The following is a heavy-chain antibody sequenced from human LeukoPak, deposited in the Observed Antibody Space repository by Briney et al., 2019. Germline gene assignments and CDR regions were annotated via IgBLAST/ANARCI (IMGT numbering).Heavy chain of an antibody. CDR3: AKGLLWFGELLAAFDI. J-gene: IGHJ3*02. CDR1: GFTFDDYA. D-gene: IGHD3-10*01. V-gene: IGHV3-9*01. CDR2: ISWNSGSI. Sequence: GGSLRLSCAASGFTFDDYAMHWVRQAPGKGLEWVSGISWNSGSIGYADSVKGRFTISRDNAKNSLYLQMNSLRAEDTALYYCAKGLLWFGELLAAFDIWGQGTMVTVSS.